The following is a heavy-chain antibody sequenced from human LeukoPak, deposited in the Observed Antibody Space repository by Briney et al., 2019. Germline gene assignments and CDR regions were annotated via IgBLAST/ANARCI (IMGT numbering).Heavy chain of an antibody. CDR2: IYENGGTT. CDR1: GFTFTTYA. Sequence: GGSLRLSCAASGFTFTTYAMSWVRQAPEKGLEFVSGIYENGGTTYYADSVKGRFSISRDNSKNTLYLQMDSLRGEDTAVYYCAKDFRIGYSAHFDYWGQGALVTVSS. D-gene: IGHD2-21*01. J-gene: IGHJ4*02. CDR3: AKDFRIGYSAHFDY. V-gene: IGHV3-23*01.